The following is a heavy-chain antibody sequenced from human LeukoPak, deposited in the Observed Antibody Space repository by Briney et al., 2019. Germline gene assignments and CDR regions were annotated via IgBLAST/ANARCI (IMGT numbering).Heavy chain of an antibody. D-gene: IGHD6-6*01. CDR2: IYYGGST. V-gene: IGHV4-31*03. CDR1: GGSISSGGYY. Sequence: SETLSLTCTVSGGSISSGGYYWSWIRQHPGKGLEWIGYIYYGGSTYYNPSLKSRVTISVDTSKNQFSLKLSSVTAADTAVYYCARLRYSSSTSYYYYYGMDVWGQGTTVTVSS. J-gene: IGHJ6*02. CDR3: ARLRYSSSTSYYYYYGMDV.